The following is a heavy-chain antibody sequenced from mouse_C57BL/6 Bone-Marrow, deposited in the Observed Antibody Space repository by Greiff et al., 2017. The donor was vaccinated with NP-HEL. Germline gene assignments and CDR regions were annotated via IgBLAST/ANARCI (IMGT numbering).Heavy chain of an antibody. J-gene: IGHJ1*03. Sequence: EVHLVESGGGLVQPGGSMKLSCVASGFTFSNYWMNWVRQSPETGLEWVAQIRLKSDNYATHYAESVKGRFTISRDDSKSSVYLQMNNLRAEDTGIYYCTGGYFDVWGTGTTVTVSS. CDR2: IRLKSDNYAT. V-gene: IGHV6-3*01. CDR1: GFTFSNYW. CDR3: TGGYFDV.